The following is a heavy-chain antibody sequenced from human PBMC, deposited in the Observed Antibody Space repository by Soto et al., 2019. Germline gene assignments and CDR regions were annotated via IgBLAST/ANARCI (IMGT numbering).Heavy chain of an antibody. D-gene: IGHD6-19*01. CDR2: IYHSGST. CDR3: ASSIAVAGTWWFDP. Sequence: SETLSLTCTVSGGSLSSNHWSWIRQPPGKGLEWIGEIYHSGSTNYNPSLKSRVTISVDKSKNQFSLKLSSVTAADTAVYYCASSIAVAGTWWFDPWGQGTLVTSPQ. V-gene: IGHV4-59*12. CDR1: GGSLSSNH. J-gene: IGHJ5*02.